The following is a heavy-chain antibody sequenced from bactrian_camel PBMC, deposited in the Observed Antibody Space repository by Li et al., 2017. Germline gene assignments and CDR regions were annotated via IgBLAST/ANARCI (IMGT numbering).Heavy chain of an antibody. CDR3: VNSAW. Sequence: HVQLVESGGGLVQPGGSLRLSCAASGFTFSSYWMYWVRQAPGKGLEWVSAINTGGGTTYYADSVKGRFTISRDNAKNTLYLHMDSLKPEDTAVYSCVNSAWGGQGTQVTVS. CDR2: INTGGGTT. J-gene: IGHJ4*01. V-gene: IGHV3S1*01. CDR1: GFTFSSYW. D-gene: IGHD1*01.